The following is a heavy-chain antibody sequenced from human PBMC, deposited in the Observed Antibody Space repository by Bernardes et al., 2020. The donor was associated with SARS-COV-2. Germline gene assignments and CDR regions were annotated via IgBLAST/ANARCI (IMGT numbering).Heavy chain of an antibody. V-gene: IGHV3-9*01. CDR3: AKGTGTPGAYWFFDL. D-gene: IGHD1-7*01. J-gene: IGHJ2*01. Sequence: GGSLRLSCEASGFRFDDYAMHWVRQGPGKGLEWVSGISRKSDSIGYVDSVRGRFTISRDNAKNSLYLQMNSLRPEDTAFYYCAKGTGTPGAYWFFDLWGRGTLVSVSS. CDR1: GFRFDDYA. CDR2: ISRKSDSI.